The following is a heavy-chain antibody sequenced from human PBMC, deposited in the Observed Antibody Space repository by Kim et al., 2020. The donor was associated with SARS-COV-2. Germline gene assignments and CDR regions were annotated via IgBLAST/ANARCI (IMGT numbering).Heavy chain of an antibody. D-gene: IGHD3-3*01. CDR3: ARGRITIFGVVTEFDY. V-gene: IGHV4-31*02. J-gene: IGHJ4*02. Sequence: HKGRVTISVDTSKNQFSLKLSSVTAADTAVYYCARGRITIFGVVTEFDYWGQGTLVTVSS.